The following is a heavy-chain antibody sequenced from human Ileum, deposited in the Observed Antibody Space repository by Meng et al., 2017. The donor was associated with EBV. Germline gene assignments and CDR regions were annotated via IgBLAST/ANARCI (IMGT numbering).Heavy chain of an antibody. J-gene: IGHJ4*02. CDR3: ARDKIAVAGITGDY. Sequence: GQVVQSGAELKKPGDSVKVSCQAAGYTFTSSSMNWVRHAPGQGLEWMGWININTGNPTYAQGFTGRFVFSLDTSVSTAYLQIDSLKAEDTAVYYCARDKIAVAGITGDYWGQGTLVTVSS. CDR2: ININTGNP. V-gene: IGHV7-4-1*01. CDR1: GYTFTSSS. D-gene: IGHD6-19*01.